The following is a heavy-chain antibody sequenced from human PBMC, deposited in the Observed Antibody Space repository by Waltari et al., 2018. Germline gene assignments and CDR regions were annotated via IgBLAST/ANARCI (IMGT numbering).Heavy chain of an antibody. CDR1: GYTFTRYG. Sequence: QVQLVQSGAEVEKPGAPVKVSCKAIGYTFTRYGISWVRQAPGQGLEWMGWVSPHNGDTDYAQKFQGRVTMATDTFMNTAYMELRSLRPDDTAVYYCARGAPYGDYLPCDYWGQGTLVTVSS. CDR2: VSPHNGDT. CDR3: ARGAPYGDYLPCDY. J-gene: IGHJ4*02. D-gene: IGHD4-17*01. V-gene: IGHV1-18*04.